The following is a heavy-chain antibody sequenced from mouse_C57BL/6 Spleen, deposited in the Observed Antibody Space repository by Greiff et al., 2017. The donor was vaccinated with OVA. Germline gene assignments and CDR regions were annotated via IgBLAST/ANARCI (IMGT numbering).Heavy chain of an antibody. CDR2: IDPENGDT. CDR1: GFNIKDDY. V-gene: IGHV14-4*01. CDR3: TTDYSNYRYFDV. Sequence: VQLQQSGAELVRPGASVKLSCTASGFNIKDDYMHWVKQRPEQGLEWIGWIDPENGDTEYASKFQGKATITADTSSNTAYLQLSILTSEDTAVYYCTTDYSNYRYFDVWGTGTTVTVSS. J-gene: IGHJ1*03. D-gene: IGHD2-5*01.